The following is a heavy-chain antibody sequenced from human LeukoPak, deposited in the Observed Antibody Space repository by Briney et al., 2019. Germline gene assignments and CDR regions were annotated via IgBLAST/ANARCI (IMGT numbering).Heavy chain of an antibody. Sequence: GRSLRLSCAASGFTFSSYGMHWVRQAPGKGLEWVAVISYDGSNKYYADSVKGRFTISRDNSKNTLYLQMNSLRAEDTAVYYCAKRSGSYYEIDYWGQGTLVTASS. CDR2: ISYDGSNK. J-gene: IGHJ4*02. CDR1: GFTFSSYG. CDR3: AKRSGSYYEIDY. D-gene: IGHD1-26*01. V-gene: IGHV3-30*18.